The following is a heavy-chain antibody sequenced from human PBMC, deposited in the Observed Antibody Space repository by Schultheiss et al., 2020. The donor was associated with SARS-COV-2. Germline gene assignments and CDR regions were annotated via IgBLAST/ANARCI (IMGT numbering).Heavy chain of an antibody. CDR3: AREGGSKSSSIPLDY. D-gene: IGHD6-6*01. CDR2: ISWDGGST. V-gene: IGHV3-43*01. CDR1: GFTFDDYT. Sequence: GGSLRLSCAASGFTFDDYTMHWVRQAPGKGLEWVSLISWDGGSTYYADSVKGRFTISRDNAKNSLYLQMNSLRAEDTAVYYCAREGGSKSSSIPLDYWGQGTLVTVSS. J-gene: IGHJ4*02.